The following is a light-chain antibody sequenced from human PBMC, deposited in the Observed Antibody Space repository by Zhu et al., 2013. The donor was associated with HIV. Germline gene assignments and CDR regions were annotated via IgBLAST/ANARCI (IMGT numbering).Light chain of an antibody. Sequence: DIVMTQSPDSLAVSLGERATINCKSSQSVLYSSNNKNFLAWYQQKPGQPPKLLIYWASTRESGVPDRFSGSGSGTEFTLSISSLQSEDVAVYYCQRSQGPFGQGTKVEIK. CDR3: QRSQGP. CDR1: QSVLYSSNNKNF. V-gene: IGKV4-1*01. CDR2: WAS. J-gene: IGKJ1*01.